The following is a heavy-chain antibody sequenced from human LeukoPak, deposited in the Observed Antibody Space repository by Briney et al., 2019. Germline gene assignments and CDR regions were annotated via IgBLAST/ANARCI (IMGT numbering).Heavy chain of an antibody. V-gene: IGHV3-7*01. CDR3: ARGRLDCGDPRYFDY. J-gene: IGHJ4*02. Sequence: PGGSLRLSCAASGFTFSSYWMSWVRQAPGKGLEWVANIKQDGSVKYYVDSVKGRFTISRDNAKNSLYLQMNSLRAEDTAVYYCARGRLDCGDPRYFDYWGQGTLVTVSS. CDR2: IKQDGSVK. CDR1: GFTFSSYW. D-gene: IGHD4-17*01.